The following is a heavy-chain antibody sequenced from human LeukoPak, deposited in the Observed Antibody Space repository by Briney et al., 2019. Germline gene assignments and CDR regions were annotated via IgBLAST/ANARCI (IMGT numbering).Heavy chain of an antibody. Sequence: ASVKVSCKASGYTFTSYGISWVRQAPGQGLEWMGGIIPIFGPANYAQKFQGRVTITTDESTSTAYMELSSLRSEDTAVYYCARAPLYTIFGAHYYMDVWGKGTTVTVSS. CDR3: ARAPLYTIFGAHYYMDV. CDR2: IIPIFGPA. V-gene: IGHV1-69*05. J-gene: IGHJ6*03. CDR1: GYTFTSYG. D-gene: IGHD3-3*01.